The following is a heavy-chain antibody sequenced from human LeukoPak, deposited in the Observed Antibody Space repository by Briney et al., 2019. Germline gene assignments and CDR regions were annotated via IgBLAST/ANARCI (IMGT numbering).Heavy chain of an antibody. V-gene: IGHV4-39*01. CDR2: IYYTGST. J-gene: IGHJ4*02. CDR3: ASYTTVTYHFDD. D-gene: IGHD4-17*01. Sequence: WETLSLTCTVSGASISSSSYYWGWIRQPPGKGLEWIGSIYYTGSTYYNPSLKSRVTISIDKSRNQFSLKLSSVTAADTAVYYCASYTTVTYHFDDWGQGTLVTVSS. CDR1: GASISSSSYY.